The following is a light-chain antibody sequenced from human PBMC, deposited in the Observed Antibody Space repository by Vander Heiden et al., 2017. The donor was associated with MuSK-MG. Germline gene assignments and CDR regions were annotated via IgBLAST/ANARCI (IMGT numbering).Light chain of an antibody. Sequence: SSELTQDPAVSVALGQTVRSTCQGDSLRSYYASWYQQKPGQAPVLVIYGKNTRPSGIPDRFSGSSSGNTASLTITGAQAEDEADYYCNSRDSSGNHPVVFGGGTKLTVL. CDR3: NSRDSSGNHPVV. V-gene: IGLV3-19*01. CDR2: GKN. CDR1: SLRSYY. J-gene: IGLJ2*01.